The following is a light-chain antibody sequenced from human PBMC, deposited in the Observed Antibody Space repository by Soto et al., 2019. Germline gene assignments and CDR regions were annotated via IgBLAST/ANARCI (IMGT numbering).Light chain of an antibody. CDR1: QNIRYW. V-gene: IGKV1-5*03. CDR2: EAS. CDR3: QQYTNYPWT. J-gene: IGKJ1*01. Sequence: DIQMTQSPSTLSASLGDRVTMTCRASQNIRYWLSWFQQKPGKAPRLLIYEASRLESGVTSRISGSGSGTEFTLTISSLQPDDFATYYCQQYTNYPWTFGQGTKVDIK.